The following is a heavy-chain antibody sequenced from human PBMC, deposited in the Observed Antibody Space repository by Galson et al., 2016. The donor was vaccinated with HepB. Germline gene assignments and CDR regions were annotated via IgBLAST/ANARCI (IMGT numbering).Heavy chain of an antibody. CDR3: ARGPADGDDAFDI. V-gene: IGHV1-69*06. J-gene: IGHJ3*02. CDR1: GGTFSSYS. Sequence: SCKASGGTFSSYSVNWVRQAPGQGLEWVGGIIPIFDTADYAQRFQGRVTMTADKSTGTAYMGLRSLTFEDTALYFCARGPADGDDAFDIWGQGTLVIVSS. D-gene: IGHD5-24*01. CDR2: IIPIFDTA.